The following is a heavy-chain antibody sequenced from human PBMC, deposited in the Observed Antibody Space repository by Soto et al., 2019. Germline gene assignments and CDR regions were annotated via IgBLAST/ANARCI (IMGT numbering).Heavy chain of an antibody. D-gene: IGHD2-21*02. CDR3: ARVCGGDCGNAFDV. CDR1: GFTFSAYG. CDR2: ISFDSRDK. V-gene: IGHV3-33*05. J-gene: IGHJ3*01. Sequence: QVQLVESGGGVVQPGRSLRLSCAASGFTFSAYGIHWVRQAPGKGLEWVATISFDSRDKLFVDSMNGRLSISRENSRNTVYLQMDSLRAEVTAVYHCARVCGGDCGNAFDVWGQGTVVAVSS.